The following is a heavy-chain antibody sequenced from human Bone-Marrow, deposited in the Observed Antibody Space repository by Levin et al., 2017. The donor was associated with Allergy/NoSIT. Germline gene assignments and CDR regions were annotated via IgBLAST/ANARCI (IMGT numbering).Heavy chain of an antibody. D-gene: IGHD3-22*01. Sequence: PGGSLRLSCAASGFTFKNYAMHWVRQAPGKGLEWVALMAPDGSEKHFADSVKGRFTISRDNSKNTLYLEMNSLRGDDTAVYYCAKLPPYFYDSDGNYRLDYWGQGTLVTVSS. V-gene: IGHV3-30*18. J-gene: IGHJ4*02. CDR3: AKLPPYFYDSDGNYRLDY. CDR1: GFTFKNYA. CDR2: MAPDGSEK.